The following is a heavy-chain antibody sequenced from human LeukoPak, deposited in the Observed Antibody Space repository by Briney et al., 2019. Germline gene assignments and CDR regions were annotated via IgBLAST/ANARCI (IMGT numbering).Heavy chain of an antibody. J-gene: IGHJ4*02. Sequence: GGSLRLSCAASGFTFSGSTMNWVRQAPGKGLEWVSFISTSSSYIYYADSVQGRFTISRDNAKNSLYLQMNSLRAEDTAVYYCASLVYCGGDCYTDYWGQGTLVTVSS. V-gene: IGHV3-21*01. D-gene: IGHD2-21*02. CDR2: ISTSSSYI. CDR3: ASLVYCGGDCYTDY. CDR1: GFTFSGST.